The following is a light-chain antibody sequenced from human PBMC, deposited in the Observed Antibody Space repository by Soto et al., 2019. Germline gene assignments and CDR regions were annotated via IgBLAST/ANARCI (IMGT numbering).Light chain of an antibody. Sequence: DIQMTQSPSTLSASVGDRVTITCRASQYIHNYLAWYQQKPGEAPKLLIYEAANLESGVPSRFSGSGTGTEFTLTISSLQPDDFATYYCQQSNNYPWTFGQGTRV. CDR1: QYIHNY. J-gene: IGKJ1*01. CDR3: QQSNNYPWT. CDR2: EAA. V-gene: IGKV1-5*03.